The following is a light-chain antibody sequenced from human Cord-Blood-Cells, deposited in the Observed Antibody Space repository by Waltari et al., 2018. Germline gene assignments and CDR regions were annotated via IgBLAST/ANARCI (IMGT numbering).Light chain of an antibody. CDR3: QKYNSAPPGT. V-gene: IGKV1-27*01. CDR1: QGISNY. CDR2: AAS. Sequence: SSLSASVGDRVTITCRASQGISNYLAWYQQKPGKVPKLLIYAASTLQSGVPSRFSGSGSGTDFTLTISSLQPEDVATYYCQKYNSAPPGTFGPGTKVDIK. J-gene: IGKJ3*01.